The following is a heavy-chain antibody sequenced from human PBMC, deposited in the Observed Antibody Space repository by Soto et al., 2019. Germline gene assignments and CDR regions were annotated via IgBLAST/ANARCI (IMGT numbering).Heavy chain of an antibody. CDR2: INPDNGGA. CDR1: GYTFTDYF. V-gene: IGHV1-2*02. D-gene: IGHD5-12*01. CDR3: TRSTQYSASLEFDF. J-gene: IGHJ4*02. Sequence: ASVKVSCKASGYTFTDYFIHWVRQAPGQGLEWMGWINPDNGGAVYAQNFQGRLTMARDTPVATVYMELSGLRSGDTAVYYCTRSTQYSASLEFDFWGQGTRVTVSS.